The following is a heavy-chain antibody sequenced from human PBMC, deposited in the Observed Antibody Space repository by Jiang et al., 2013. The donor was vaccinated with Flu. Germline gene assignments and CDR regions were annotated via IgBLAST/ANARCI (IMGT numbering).Heavy chain of an antibody. Sequence: VQLVESGGGLVKPGSSLRLSCAASGFTFSNAWMSWVRQAPGRGLEWVGRIKSKTDGGTRDFAAPVKGRFAISRDDSKNTMYLQMTSLKTEDTAVYYCGAGVGRSDFDYWGQGILVTVSS. D-gene: IGHD1-26*01. J-gene: IGHJ4*02. CDR3: GAGVGRSDFDY. CDR1: GFTFSNAW. V-gene: IGHV3-15*01. CDR2: IKSKTDGGTR.